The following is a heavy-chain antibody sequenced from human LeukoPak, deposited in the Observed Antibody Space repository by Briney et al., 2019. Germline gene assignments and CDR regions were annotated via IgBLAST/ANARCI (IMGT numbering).Heavy chain of an antibody. D-gene: IGHD3-22*01. Sequence: PPGTLSLTCAVFGGSINSYNWWSWVRQPPGKGLEWIGEISHSGSTNYNPSLKSRVTMSVDKSKNQFSLKLSSVTAADTAVYYCARSELVVMSFDYWGQGTLVTVSS. CDR1: GGSINSYNW. CDR3: ARSELVVMSFDY. CDR2: ISHSGST. J-gene: IGHJ4*02. V-gene: IGHV4-4*03.